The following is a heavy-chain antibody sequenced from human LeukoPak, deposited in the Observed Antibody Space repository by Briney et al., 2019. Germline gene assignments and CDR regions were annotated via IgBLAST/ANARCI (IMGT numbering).Heavy chain of an antibody. CDR1: GGSISSSSYY. Sequence: SETLSLTCTVSGGSISSSSYYWGWIRQPPGKGLEWIGSIYYSGSTYYNPSLKSRVTISVDTSKNQFSLKLSPVTAADTAVYYCARSRFLEWLSMGYWGQGTLVTVSS. J-gene: IGHJ4*02. V-gene: IGHV4-39*01. D-gene: IGHD3-3*01. CDR2: IYYSGST. CDR3: ARSRFLEWLSMGY.